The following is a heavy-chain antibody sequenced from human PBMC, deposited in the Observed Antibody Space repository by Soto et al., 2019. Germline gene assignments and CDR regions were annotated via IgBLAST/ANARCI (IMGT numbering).Heavy chain of an antibody. V-gene: IGHV4-59*01. CDR2: IYYSGST. CDR3: ARASPREPTRWFDP. J-gene: IGHJ5*02. CDR1: GGSISSDY. D-gene: IGHD1-1*01. Sequence: SETLSLTCTVSGGSISSDYWNWIRQPPGSGLEWIGFIYYSGSTNYNPSLKSRVTISGDTSKNQFSLKLSSVTAADTAVYYCARASPREPTRWFDPWGQGTLVTVSS.